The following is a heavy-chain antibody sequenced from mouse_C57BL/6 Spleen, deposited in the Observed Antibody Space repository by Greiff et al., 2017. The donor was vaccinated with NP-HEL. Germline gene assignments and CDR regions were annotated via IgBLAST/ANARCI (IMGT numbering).Heavy chain of an antibody. D-gene: IGHD2-5*01. V-gene: IGHV5-9-1*02. Sequence: EVMLVESGEGLVKPGGSLKLPCAASGFTFSSYAMSWVRQTPEKRLEWVAYISSGGDYIYYADTVKGRFTISRDNARNTLYLQMSSLKSEDTAMYYGTRDHYSNYGTWFAYWGQGTLVTVSA. CDR1: GFTFSSYA. J-gene: IGHJ3*01. CDR3: TRDHYSNYGTWFAY. CDR2: ISSGGDYI.